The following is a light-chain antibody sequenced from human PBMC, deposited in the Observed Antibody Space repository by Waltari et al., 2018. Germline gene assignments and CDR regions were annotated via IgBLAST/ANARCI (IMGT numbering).Light chain of an antibody. CDR1: SSNIGSNT. CDR3: AAWDDSLNGVV. CDR2: RNN. V-gene: IGLV1-44*01. Sequence: QSVLTQPPSASGTPGQRVPISCSGGSSNIGSNTVNCYQQLPGAAPSLLIYRNNQRPSGVSDRFSGSKSGTSASLAISGLQSEDEADYYCAAWDDSLNGVVFGGGTKLTVL. J-gene: IGLJ2*01.